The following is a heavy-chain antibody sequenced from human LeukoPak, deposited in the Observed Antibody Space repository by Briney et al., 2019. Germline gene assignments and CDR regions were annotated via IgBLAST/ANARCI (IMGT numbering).Heavy chain of an antibody. V-gene: IGHV3-48*02. J-gene: IGHJ4*02. CDR1: GFTFSSYS. D-gene: IGHD3-10*01. CDR3: ASNSGSYREPFDY. CDR2: ISSSSSTI. Sequence: GGSLRLSCEASGFTFSSYSMNWARQAPGKGLEWVSYISSSSSTIYYADSVKGRFTISRDNAKNSLYLQMNSLRDEDTAVYYCASNSGSYREPFDYWGQGTLVTVSS.